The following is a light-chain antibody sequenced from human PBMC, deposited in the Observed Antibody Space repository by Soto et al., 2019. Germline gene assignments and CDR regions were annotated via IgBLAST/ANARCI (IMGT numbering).Light chain of an antibody. J-gene: IGKJ4*01. V-gene: IGKV3-20*01. CDR3: QQYGSSPPLT. CDR1: QTVSSRF. CDR2: GAS. Sequence: EIVMTQSPATLSVSPGERATLSCRASQTVSSRFLAWYQQKPGQAPRLLIYGASSRATGIPDRFSGSGSGTDFTLTISRLEPEDFAVYYCQQYGSSPPLTFGGGTKVDIK.